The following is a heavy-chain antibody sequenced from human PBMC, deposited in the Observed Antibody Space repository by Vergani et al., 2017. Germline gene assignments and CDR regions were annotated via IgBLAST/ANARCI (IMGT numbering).Heavy chain of an antibody. CDR2: IYRTGRT. CDR3: ARRSGIVYDIFSGTPYFFDF. V-gene: IGHV4-39*07. J-gene: IGHJ4*02. CDR1: GGSISSGSYY. D-gene: IGHD3-9*01. Sequence: QVQLQESGPGLVKPSQTLSLTCTVSGGSISSGSYYWDWIRQPPGKGLEWIGSIYRTGRTHFNPSLKSRVTISVDTSNNHFSLRLNSLTAADTAVYYCARRSGIVYDIFSGTPYFFDFWGQGTLVTVSS.